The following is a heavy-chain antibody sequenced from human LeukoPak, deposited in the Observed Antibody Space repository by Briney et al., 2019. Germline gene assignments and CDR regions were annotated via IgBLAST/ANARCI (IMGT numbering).Heavy chain of an antibody. CDR1: GGSFSGYY. Sequence: SETLSLTCAVYGGSFSGYYWSWIRQPPGKGLEWIGEINHSGSTNYNPSLKSRVTISVDTSKNQFSLKLSSVTAADTAVYYCARGPQLELRTFDIWGQGTMVTVSS. J-gene: IGHJ3*02. V-gene: IGHV4-34*01. CDR2: INHSGST. CDR3: ARGPQLELRTFDI. D-gene: IGHD1-7*01.